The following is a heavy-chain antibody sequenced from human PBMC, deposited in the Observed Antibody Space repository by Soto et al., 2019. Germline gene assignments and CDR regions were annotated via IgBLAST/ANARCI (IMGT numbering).Heavy chain of an antibody. J-gene: IGHJ4*02. CDR2: ISYDGSNK. CDR3: AKDAYIAAAHYFDY. CDR1: GFTFSSYG. D-gene: IGHD6-13*01. V-gene: IGHV3-30*18. Sequence: GGSLRLSCAASGFTFSSYGMHWVRQAPGKGLEWVAVISYDGSNKYYADSVKGRFTISRDNSKNTLYLQMNSLRAEDTAVYYCAKDAYIAAAHYFDYWGQGTLVTVSS.